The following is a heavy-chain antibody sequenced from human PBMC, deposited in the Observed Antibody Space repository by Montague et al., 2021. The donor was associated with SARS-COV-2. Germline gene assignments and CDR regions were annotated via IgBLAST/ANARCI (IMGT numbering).Heavy chain of an antibody. CDR3: AREGSGRGYYYYGMDV. CDR2: IYYSGST. J-gene: IGHJ6*02. D-gene: IGHD3-10*01. V-gene: IGHV4-59*01. CDR1: GGSISSYY. Sequence: SETLSLTCTVSGGSISSYYWSWIRQPPGKGLEWIGSIYYSGSTNYNPSLKSRVTISVDTSKNQFSLKLSSVTAADTAVYYCAREGSGRGYYYYGMDVWGQGTTVTVSS.